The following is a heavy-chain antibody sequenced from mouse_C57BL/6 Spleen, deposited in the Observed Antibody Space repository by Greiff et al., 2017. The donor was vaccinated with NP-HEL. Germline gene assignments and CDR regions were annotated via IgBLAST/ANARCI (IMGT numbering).Heavy chain of an antibody. CDR1: GYTFTDYY. V-gene: IGHV1-76*01. CDR2: IYPGSGNT. Sequence: QVQLQQSGAELVRPGASVKLSCKASGYTFTDYYINWVKQRPGQGLEWIARIYPGSGNTYYNEKFKGKATLTAEKSSSTAYMQLSSLTSEDSAVYFCARDDYDAPMDYWGQGTSVTVSS. J-gene: IGHJ4*01. D-gene: IGHD2-4*01. CDR3: ARDDYDAPMDY.